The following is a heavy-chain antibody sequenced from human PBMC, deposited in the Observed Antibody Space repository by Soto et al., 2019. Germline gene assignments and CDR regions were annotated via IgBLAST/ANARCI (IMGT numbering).Heavy chain of an antibody. CDR1: IGGY. D-gene: IGHD6-19*01. CDR2: IYYSGST. V-gene: IGHV4-39*01. Sequence: IGGYRVRKHQPPGKGLEWIGSIYYSGSTYYNPSLKSRVTISVDTSKNQFSLKLSSVTAADTAVYYCARLTPGYSSGWPSSDFDYWGQGTLVTVSS. CDR3: ARLTPGYSSGWPSSDFDY. J-gene: IGHJ4*02.